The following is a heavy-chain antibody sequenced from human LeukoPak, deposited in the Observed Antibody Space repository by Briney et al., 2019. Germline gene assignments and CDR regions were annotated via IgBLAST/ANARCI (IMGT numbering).Heavy chain of an antibody. CDR3: ARDLGLRSEYFDY. Sequence: ASVKVSCKASGYTFTTYGLSWVRQAPGQGLEWMGWISAYNGVTYYAQKPQGRVTMTTDTSTRTAYMELRSLRSDDTALYYCARDLGLRSEYFDYWGQGTLVTVSS. V-gene: IGHV1-18*01. J-gene: IGHJ4*02. CDR2: ISAYNGVT. D-gene: IGHD4-17*01. CDR1: GYTFTTYG.